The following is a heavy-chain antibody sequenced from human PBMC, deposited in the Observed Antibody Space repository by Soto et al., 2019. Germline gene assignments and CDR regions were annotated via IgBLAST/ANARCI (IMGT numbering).Heavy chain of an antibody. V-gene: IGHV1-18*01. CDR3: ARDWDIVVVVAVGY. Sequence: ASVKVSCKASGYTFTSYGISWVRQAPGQGLEWMGWISAYNGNTNYAQKLQGRVTMTTDTSTSTAYMELRSLRSDDTAVYYCARDWDIVVVVAVGYWGQGTLVTVSS. J-gene: IGHJ4*02. D-gene: IGHD2-15*01. CDR2: ISAYNGNT. CDR1: GYTFTSYG.